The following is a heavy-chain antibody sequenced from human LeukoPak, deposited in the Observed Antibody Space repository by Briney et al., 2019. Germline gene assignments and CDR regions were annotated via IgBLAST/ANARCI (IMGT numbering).Heavy chain of an antibody. CDR3: AKGRIAARLVYFDY. Sequence: PGGSLRLSCAASGFTFDDYAMHWVRQAPGKGLEWVSGISWNSGSIGYADSVKGRFTISRDNAKNSLHLQMNSLRAEDTALYYCAKGRIAARLVYFDYWGQGTLVTVSS. CDR2: ISWNSGSI. J-gene: IGHJ4*02. D-gene: IGHD6-6*01. CDR1: GFTFDDYA. V-gene: IGHV3-9*01.